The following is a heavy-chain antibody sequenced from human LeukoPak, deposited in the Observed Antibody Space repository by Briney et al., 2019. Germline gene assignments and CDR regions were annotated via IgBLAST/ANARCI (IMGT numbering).Heavy chain of an antibody. Sequence: ASVKVSRKASGYTFTSYGISWVRQAPGQGLEWMGWISAYNGNTNYAQKLQGRVTMTTDTSTSTAYMELRSLRSDDTAVYYCARVIVGAFCSDYWGQGTLVTVSS. J-gene: IGHJ4*02. D-gene: IGHD1-26*01. CDR1: GYTFTSYG. CDR3: ARVIVGAFCSDY. CDR2: ISAYNGNT. V-gene: IGHV1-18*01.